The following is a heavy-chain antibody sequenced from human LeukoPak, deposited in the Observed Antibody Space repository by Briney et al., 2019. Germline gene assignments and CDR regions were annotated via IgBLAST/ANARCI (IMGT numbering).Heavy chain of an antibody. CDR2: ISSGGSTI. CDR1: GHPLRLCI. J-gene: IGHJ4*02. CDR3: VRDNSSGWYYFDF. D-gene: IGHD6-19*01. Sequence: GGTLRLFCVSSGHPLRLCIIICAPGAPGKGLEWVSYISSGGSTIYYADSVKGRFTISRDNAKNSLYLQMNSLRDEDTPVYYCVRDNSSGWYYFDFWGQGTVDTVS. V-gene: IGHV3-48*02.